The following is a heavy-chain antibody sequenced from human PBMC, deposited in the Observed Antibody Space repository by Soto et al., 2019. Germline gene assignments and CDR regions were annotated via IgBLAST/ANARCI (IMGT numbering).Heavy chain of an antibody. J-gene: IGHJ4*02. Sequence: GGSLRLSCAASGFTFSSYGMHWVRQAPGKGLEWVAVISYDGSNKYYADSVKGRFTISRDNSKNTLYLQMSSLRAEDTAVYYCAKVTSPLVVVVGAFDYWGQGTLVTVSS. V-gene: IGHV3-30*18. CDR3: AKVTSPLVVVVGAFDY. D-gene: IGHD2-15*01. CDR1: GFTFSSYG. CDR2: ISYDGSNK.